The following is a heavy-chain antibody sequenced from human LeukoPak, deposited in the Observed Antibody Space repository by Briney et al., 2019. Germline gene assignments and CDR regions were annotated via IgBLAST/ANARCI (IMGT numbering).Heavy chain of an antibody. J-gene: IGHJ4*02. D-gene: IGHD3-22*01. V-gene: IGHV3-30*03. CDR1: GFTFSNDG. CDR3: VGVGGYDRSGFLDY. Sequence: SGGSLRLSCAASGFTFSNDGMHWVRQAPGRGLEWVALISYDGSDKHYADSVKGRFTVSRDNSKNTLYLQMNSLSRDDTAVYYCVGVGGYDRSGFLDYWGQGTLVTVSS. CDR2: ISYDGSDK.